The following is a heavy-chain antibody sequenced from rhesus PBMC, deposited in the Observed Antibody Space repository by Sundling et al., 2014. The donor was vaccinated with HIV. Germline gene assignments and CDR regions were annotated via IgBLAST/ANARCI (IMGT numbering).Heavy chain of an antibody. J-gene: IGHJ4*01. CDR2: IYSNSGTT. V-gene: IGHV4S9*01. Sequence: QVQLQESGPGLVKPSETLSLTCAVSGGSISDNYYWNWIRQPPGKGLEWIGNIYSNSGTTYYNPSLKSRITISKDTSKNQFSLKLTSVTAADTAVYYCATVSNIWTAYYTDYFDYWGQGVLVTVSS. D-gene: IGHD3-3*01. CDR1: GGSISDNYY. CDR3: ATVSNIWTAYYTDYFDY.